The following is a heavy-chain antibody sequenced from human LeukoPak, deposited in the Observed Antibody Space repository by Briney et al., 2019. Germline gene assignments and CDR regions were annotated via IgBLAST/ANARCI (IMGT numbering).Heavy chain of an antibody. V-gene: IGHV4-39*07. Sequence: SETLSLTCTVSGGSISDRNYFWGWIRQPPGKGLEWIGNIYYSGSISYNPSLKSRVTISIDTSKNQFSLKLTSVTAADTAVYYCARGNGEQQLTGDYWGQGTLVTVSS. CDR2: IYYSGSI. CDR3: ARGNGEQQLTGDY. D-gene: IGHD6-13*01. J-gene: IGHJ4*02. CDR1: GGSISDRNYF.